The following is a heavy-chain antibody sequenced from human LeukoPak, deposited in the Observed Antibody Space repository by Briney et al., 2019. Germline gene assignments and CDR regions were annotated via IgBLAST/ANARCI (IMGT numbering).Heavy chain of an antibody. Sequence: ASVKVSCKASGYTFTSYYMHWVRQAPGQGLEWMGIINPSGGSTSYAQKFQGRVTMTRDTSTSTVYMELSSLRSEDTAVYYCARGPLRIAVAAYYFDYWGQRTLVTVSS. CDR2: INPSGGST. CDR3: ARGPLRIAVAAYYFDY. J-gene: IGHJ4*02. CDR1: GYTFTSYY. D-gene: IGHD6-19*01. V-gene: IGHV1-46*01.